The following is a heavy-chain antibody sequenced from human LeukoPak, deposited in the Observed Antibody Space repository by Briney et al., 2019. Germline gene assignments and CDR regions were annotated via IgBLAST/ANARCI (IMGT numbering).Heavy chain of an antibody. J-gene: IGHJ4*02. D-gene: IGHD4-17*01. CDR2: ISAYNGNT. CDR3: ARWTVIGGQDFDY. Sequence: GASVKVSCKASGYTFARYGISWVRQAPGQGLEWMGWISAYNGNTNYAQKLQGRVTMTTDTSTCTAYMELRSLRSDDTAVYYCARWTVIGGQDFDYWGQGTLVTVSS. CDR1: GYTFARYG. V-gene: IGHV1-18*01.